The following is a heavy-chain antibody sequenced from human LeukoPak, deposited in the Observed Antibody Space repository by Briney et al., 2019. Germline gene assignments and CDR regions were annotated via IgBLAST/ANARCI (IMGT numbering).Heavy chain of an antibody. CDR1: GFAFSSYA. D-gene: IGHD1-7*01. CDR3: ARVHRTGATSFDY. J-gene: IGHJ4*02. CDR2: LSGSGDSI. Sequence: GGSLRLSCAASGFAFSSYAMSGVRQAPGKGLEWVSALSGSGDSIYYADSVKGRFTISRDNAKNSLFLQMNSLRDEDTGVYYCARVHRTGATSFDYWGQGTLVTVSS. V-gene: IGHV3-23*01.